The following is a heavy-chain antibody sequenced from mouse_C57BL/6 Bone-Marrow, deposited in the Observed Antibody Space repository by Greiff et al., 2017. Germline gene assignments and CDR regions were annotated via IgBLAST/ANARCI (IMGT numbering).Heavy chain of an antibody. CDR1: GFNIKDDY. Sequence: EVQLQQSGAELVRPGASVKLSCTASGFNIKDDYMHWVKQRPEQGLEWIGWIDPENGDTEYASKFQGKATITADTSSNTAYLQLSSLTSEDTAVYYCTIDGYDEWFAFWGQGTLVTVSA. D-gene: IGHD2-2*01. CDR2: IDPENGDT. CDR3: TIDGYDEWFAF. J-gene: IGHJ3*01. V-gene: IGHV14-4*01.